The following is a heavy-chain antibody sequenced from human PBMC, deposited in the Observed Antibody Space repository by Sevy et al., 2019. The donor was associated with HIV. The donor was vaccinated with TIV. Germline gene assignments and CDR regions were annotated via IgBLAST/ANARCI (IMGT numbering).Heavy chain of an antibody. J-gene: IGHJ6*02. CDR3: ARDRLGITISAEWGGGMDV. CDR1: GFTFSDYC. D-gene: IGHD3-3*01. V-gene: IGHV3-21*01. Sequence: GGSLRLSCAASGFTFSDYCVNWVRQAPGKGLEWVSSISDSSFYIYYADSVKGRFTISRDNSKNTLYLQMNSLRAEDTAVYYCARDRLGITISAEWGGGMDVWGQGTTVTVSS. CDR2: ISDSSFYI.